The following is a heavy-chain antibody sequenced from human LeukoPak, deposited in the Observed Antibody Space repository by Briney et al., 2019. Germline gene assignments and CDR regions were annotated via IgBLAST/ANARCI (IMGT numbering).Heavy chain of an antibody. CDR2: VSGSGGST. D-gene: IGHD2-15*01. V-gene: IGHV3-23*01. CDR3: AKEFYFATAV. J-gene: IGHJ6*02. CDR1: GFTFSSYG. Sequence: GGSLRLSCAASGFTFSSYGMHWVRQAPGKGLEWVSAVSGSGGSTYYADSVKGRFTISRDNSQNTLYLQMNSLRAEDTAVYYCAKEFYFATAVWGQGTTVTVSS.